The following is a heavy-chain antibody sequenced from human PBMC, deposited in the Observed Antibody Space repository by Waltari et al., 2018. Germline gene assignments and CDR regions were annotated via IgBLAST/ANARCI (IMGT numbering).Heavy chain of an antibody. D-gene: IGHD3-10*01. V-gene: IGHV4-38-2*01. J-gene: IGHJ6*02. Sequence: QVQLQESGPGLVKPSETLSLTCAVSGYSISSGYYWGWIRQPPGKGLEWIGSIYHSGRTYYNPSLKSRVTISVDTSKNQFSRKLSSVTAADTAVYYCASLYGSGSYYYYGMDVWGQGTTVTVSS. CDR1: GYSISSGYY. CDR3: ASLYGSGSYYYYGMDV. CDR2: IYHSGRT.